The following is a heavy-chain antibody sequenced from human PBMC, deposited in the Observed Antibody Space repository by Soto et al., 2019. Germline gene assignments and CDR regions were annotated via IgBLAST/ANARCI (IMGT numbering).Heavy chain of an antibody. CDR3: AKDLSYGTDWPYFDR. D-gene: IGHD3-16*01. CDR2: ISYDGKEK. J-gene: IGHJ4*02. V-gene: IGHV3-30*18. Sequence: QVRLVESGGGVVQPGRSLRLSCAASGFNIKSFGMHWVRQAAGKGLEWIAFISYDGKEKQYADSVKGRFTVSTDNSNTLLLQIDGLRGEDTAVYFCAKDLSYGTDWPYFDRRGQGTLVIVSS. CDR1: GFNIKSFG.